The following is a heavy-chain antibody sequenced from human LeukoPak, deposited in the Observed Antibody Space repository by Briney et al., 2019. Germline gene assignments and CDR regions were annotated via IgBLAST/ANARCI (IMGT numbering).Heavy chain of an antibody. D-gene: IGHD4-17*01. J-gene: IGHJ4*02. CDR1: GFTFSSYA. CDR3: AKDTPTVNNFDY. CDR2: ISHSGVTT. V-gene: IGHV3-23*01. Sequence: QAGGSLRLSCAASGFTFSSYAMSWVRQAPGKGLEWVSAISHSGVTTYYADSVKGRFTISRDNSKNTLYLQMNSLRAEDTAVYYCAKDTPTVNNFDYWGQGTLVTVSS.